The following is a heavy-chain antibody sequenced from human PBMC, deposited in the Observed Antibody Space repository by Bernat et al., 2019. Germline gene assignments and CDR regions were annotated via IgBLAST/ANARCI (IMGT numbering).Heavy chain of an antibody. CDR3: ARDPVAAVGTAFDI. CDR1: GDSISSSAW. J-gene: IGHJ3*02. D-gene: IGHD6-13*01. Sequence: QVQLQESGPQLVKPSGTLSLTCVVSGDSISSSAWWSWVRQPPGKGLEWIAEIYHNGNINYNPSLRSRVTISIDKSKIQISLRLSSVTAADTAVYYCARDPVAAVGTAFDIWGQGTMVTVSS. V-gene: IGHV4-4*02. CDR2: IYHNGNI.